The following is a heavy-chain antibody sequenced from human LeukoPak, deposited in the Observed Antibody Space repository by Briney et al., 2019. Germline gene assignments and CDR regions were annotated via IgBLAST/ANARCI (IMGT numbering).Heavy chain of an antibody. CDR2: IYYSGST. J-gene: IGHJ4*02. CDR1: GGSFSGYY. Sequence: PSETLSLTCAVYGGSFSGYYWSWIRQPPGKGLEWIGSIYYSGSTYYNPSLKSRVTISVDTSKNQFSLKLSSVTAADTAVYYCARVLGGSCFDYWGQGTLVTVSS. CDR3: ARVLGGSCFDY. V-gene: IGHV4-34*01. D-gene: IGHD2-15*01.